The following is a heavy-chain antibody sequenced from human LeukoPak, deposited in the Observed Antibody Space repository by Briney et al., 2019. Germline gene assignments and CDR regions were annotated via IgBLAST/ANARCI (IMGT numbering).Heavy chain of an antibody. V-gene: IGHV3-33*01. CDR1: GFTFSSYG. CDR2: IWNDGNNK. Sequence: GGSLRLSCAASGFTFSSYGMHWVRQAPGKGLEWVAVIWNDGNNKYYADSVKGRFTISRDNSKNTLYLQMNSLRAEDTAVYYCARSTSSEYNIYHFDYWGQGTLGSVSS. D-gene: IGHD3-9*01. CDR3: ARSTSSEYNIYHFDY. J-gene: IGHJ4*02.